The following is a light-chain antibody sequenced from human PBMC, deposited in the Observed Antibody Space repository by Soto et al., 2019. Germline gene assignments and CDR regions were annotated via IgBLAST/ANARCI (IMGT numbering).Light chain of an antibody. V-gene: IGLV4-69*01. CDR2: LNSDGSH. CDR3: QTWGTGINV. CDR1: SGHSSYA. Sequence: QSVLTQSPSASASLGASVKLTCTLSSGHSSYAIAWHQQQPEKGPRYLMKLNSDGSHSKGDGIPDRFSGSSSGAERYLISSSLQSEDEADYYCQTWGTGINVFGTGTKLTVL. J-gene: IGLJ1*01.